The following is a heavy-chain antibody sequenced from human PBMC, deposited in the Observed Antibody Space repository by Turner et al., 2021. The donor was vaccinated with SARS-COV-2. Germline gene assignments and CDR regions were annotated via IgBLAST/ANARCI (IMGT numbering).Heavy chain of an antibody. D-gene: IGHD2-15*01. CDR1: GYTFTSYS. V-gene: IGHV1-18*04. Sequence: QVHLVQSGAEVKKPGASVKVSCTASGYTFTSYSISWVRQAPGQGLEWMGWISAYNGNTNYAQKLQGRVTMTTDTSTSTDYMEMRSLRADDTAVYYCAREGTYAVVIKEDAFDIWGQGTMVTVSS. J-gene: IGHJ3*02. CDR3: AREGTYAVVIKEDAFDI. CDR2: ISAYNGNT.